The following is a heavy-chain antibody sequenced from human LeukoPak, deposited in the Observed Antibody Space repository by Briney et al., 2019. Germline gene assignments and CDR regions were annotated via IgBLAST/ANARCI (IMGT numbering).Heavy chain of an antibody. D-gene: IGHD3-3*01. V-gene: IGHV4-34*01. CDR3: ARRTPLWSGYPAYFDY. Sequence: SETLSLTCAVYGGSFSGYYWSWIRQPPGKGLEWIWEINHSGSTNYNPSLKSRVTISVDTSKNQFSLKLSSVTAADTAVYYCARRTPLWSGYPAYFDYWGQGTLVTVSS. CDR1: GGSFSGYY. CDR2: INHSGST. J-gene: IGHJ4*02.